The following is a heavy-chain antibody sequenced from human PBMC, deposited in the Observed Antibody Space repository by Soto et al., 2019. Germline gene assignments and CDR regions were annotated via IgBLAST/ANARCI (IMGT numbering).Heavy chain of an antibody. D-gene: IGHD1-26*01. CDR1: GFTVSSNY. V-gene: IGHV3-66*01. J-gene: IGHJ4*02. CDR2: IYSGGST. CDR3: AREDLVGATPYFDY. Sequence: GVLRLSCAASGFTVSSNYMSWVRQAPGKGLEWVSVIYSGGSTYYADSVKGRFTISRDNSKNTLYLQMNSLRAEDTAVYYCAREDLVGATPYFDYWGQGTLVTVS.